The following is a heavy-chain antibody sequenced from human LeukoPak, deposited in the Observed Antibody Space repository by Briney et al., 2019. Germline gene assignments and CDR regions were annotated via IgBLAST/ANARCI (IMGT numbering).Heavy chain of an antibody. J-gene: IGHJ4*02. CDR1: GFTFSSYA. CDR3: ARALYGDYAFDY. CDR2: IYSGGST. Sequence: SGGSLRLSCAASGFTFSSYAMSWVRQAPGKGLEWVSVIYSGGSTYYADSVKGRFTISRDNSKNTLYLQMNSLRAEDTAVYYCARALYGDYAFDYWGQGTLVTVSS. V-gene: IGHV3-53*01. D-gene: IGHD4-17*01.